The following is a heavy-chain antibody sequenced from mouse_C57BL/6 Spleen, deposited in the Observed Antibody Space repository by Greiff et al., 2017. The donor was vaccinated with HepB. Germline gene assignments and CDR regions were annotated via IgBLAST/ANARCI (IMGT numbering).Heavy chain of an antibody. V-gene: IGHV1-55*01. CDR3: AREVYSNYSYYFDY. D-gene: IGHD2-5*01. Sequence: VQLQESGAELVKPGASVKMSCKASGYTFTSYWITWVKQRPGQGLEWIGDIYPGSGSTNYNEKFKSKATLTVDTSSSTAYMQLSSLTSEDSAVYYCAREVYSNYSYYFDYWGQGTTLTVSS. CDR1: GYTFTSYW. CDR2: IYPGSGST. J-gene: IGHJ2*01.